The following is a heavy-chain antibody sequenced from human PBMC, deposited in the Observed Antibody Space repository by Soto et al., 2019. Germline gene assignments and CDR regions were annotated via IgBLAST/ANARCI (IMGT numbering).Heavy chain of an antibody. CDR3: ARDRTRYCSGGSCYWFDP. V-gene: IGHV1-69*01. CDR1: GGTFSSYA. J-gene: IGHJ5*02. CDR2: IIPIFGIA. D-gene: IGHD2-15*01. Sequence: QVQLVQSGAEVKKPGSSVKVSCKASGGTFSSYAISWVRQAPGQGLEWMGGIIPIFGIANYAQKFQGRVTITADESTSTAYMELSSLRSEDTAVYYCARDRTRYCSGGSCYWFDPWGQGTLVTVSS.